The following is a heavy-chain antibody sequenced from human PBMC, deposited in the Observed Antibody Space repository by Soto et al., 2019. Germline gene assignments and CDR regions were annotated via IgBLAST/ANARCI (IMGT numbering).Heavy chain of an antibody. CDR1: GGSISSGDYY. D-gene: IGHD6-13*01. CDR3: ASTELKLQPFGYYYALDV. Sequence: SETLSLTCTVSGGSISSGDYYWSWIRQPPGKGLEWIGYMYYSGSTYYNPSLKSRVTISVDTSKNQFSLKLSSVTAADTAVYYCASTELKLQPFGYYYALDVWAQGTTVTVS. V-gene: IGHV4-30-4*01. J-gene: IGHJ6*02. CDR2: MYYSGST.